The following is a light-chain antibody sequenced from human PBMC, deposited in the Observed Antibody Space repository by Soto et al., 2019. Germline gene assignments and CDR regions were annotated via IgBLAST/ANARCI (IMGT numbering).Light chain of an antibody. J-gene: IGLJ2*01. V-gene: IGLV2-11*01. CDR3: CSYAAGDSFK. CDR1: SSDVGAYNY. Sequence: QSALTQPRSVSGSPGQSVTISCTGTSSDVGAYNYISWHQHHPGKAPNLVIYDVAQRPSGVPDRFSASKSGITASLTISGLQAEDEADYYCCSYAAGDSFKFGGGTKLTVL. CDR2: DVA.